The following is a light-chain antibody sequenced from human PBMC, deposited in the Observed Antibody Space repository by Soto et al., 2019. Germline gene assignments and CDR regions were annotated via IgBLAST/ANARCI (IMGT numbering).Light chain of an antibody. CDR1: QDVSRS. CDR2: AAS. CDR3: QQLWTYPLT. Sequence: DTQLTQSPSFLSASVGDRVTIACRASQDVSRSVGWYQQKPGTAPKHLLSAASTLNSGVPSRFSGSGSGTDFTLTISSLQPEDFATYYCQQLWTYPLTFGGGTKVEI. V-gene: IGKV1-9*01. J-gene: IGKJ4*01.